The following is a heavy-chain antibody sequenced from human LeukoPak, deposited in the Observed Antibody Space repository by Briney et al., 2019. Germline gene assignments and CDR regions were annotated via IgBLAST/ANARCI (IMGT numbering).Heavy chain of an antibody. CDR2: IKQDGSEK. J-gene: IGHJ6*02. Sequence: GGSLRLSCAASGFTFDDYAMHWVRQAPGKGLEWLANIKQDGSEKYYVDSVEGRFTISRDNAKNSLYLQMNSLRAEDTAVYYCARSYYGSGTSYGMDVWGQGTTVTVSS. D-gene: IGHD3-10*01. V-gene: IGHV3-7*01. CDR3: ARSYYGSGTSYGMDV. CDR1: GFTFDDYA.